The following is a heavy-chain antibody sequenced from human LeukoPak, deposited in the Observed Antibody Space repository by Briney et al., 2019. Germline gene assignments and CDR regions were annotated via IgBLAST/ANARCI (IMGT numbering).Heavy chain of an antibody. CDR1: GFTFSSFS. CDR3: ASCSSTNCY. CDR2: ITGSSSTI. J-gene: IGHJ4*02. D-gene: IGHD2-2*01. Sequence: GGSLRLSCAASGFTFSSFSMNWVRQAPGKGLEWVSFITGSSSTIYYADSVKGRFTISRDNAKNSLYLQMNSLRAEDTAVYYCASCSSTNCYWGQGTLVTVSS. V-gene: IGHV3-48*01.